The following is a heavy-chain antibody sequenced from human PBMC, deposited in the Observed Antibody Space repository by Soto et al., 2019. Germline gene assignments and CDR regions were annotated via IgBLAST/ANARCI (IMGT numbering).Heavy chain of an antibody. V-gene: IGHV1-69*13. D-gene: IGHD3-16*01. CDR3: ARDIGGPWRAHWFDP. J-gene: IGHJ5*02. CDR1: GGTFSSYA. CDR2: IIPIFGTA. Sequence: SVKVSCKASGGTFSSYAISWVRQAPGQGLEWMGGIIPIFGTANYAQKFQGRVTITADESTSTAYMELSSLRSEDTAVYYCARDIGGPWRAHWFDPWGQGNLVTVSS.